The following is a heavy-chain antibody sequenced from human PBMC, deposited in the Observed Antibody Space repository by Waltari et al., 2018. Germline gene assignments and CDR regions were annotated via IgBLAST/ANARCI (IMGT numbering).Heavy chain of an antibody. Sequence: QVQLQESGPGLVKPSETLSLTCAVSGGSISSGGYYWSWIRQHPGKGLEWIGYIYYSGSTYYNPSLKSRVTISVDTSKNQFSLKLSSVTAADTAVYYCAVDGGVDDSSGYTRDYWGQGTLVTVSS. CDR2: IYYSGST. CDR1: GGSISSGGYY. D-gene: IGHD3-22*01. V-gene: IGHV4-31*11. CDR3: AVDGGVDDSSGYTRDY. J-gene: IGHJ4*02.